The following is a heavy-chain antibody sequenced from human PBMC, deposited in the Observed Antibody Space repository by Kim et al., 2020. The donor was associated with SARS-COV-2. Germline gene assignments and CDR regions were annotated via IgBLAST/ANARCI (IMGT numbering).Heavy chain of an antibody. D-gene: IGHD3-10*01. Sequence: ASVKVSCKASGYTFTGYYMHWVRQAPGQGLEWMGRINPNSGGTNYAQKFQGRVTMTRDTSISTAYMELSRLRSDDTAVYYCARGPRLSLIWFGGNWFDPWGQGTLVTVSS. V-gene: IGHV1-2*06. CDR2: INPNSGGT. CDR3: ARGPRLSLIWFGGNWFDP. J-gene: IGHJ5*02. CDR1: GYTFTGYY.